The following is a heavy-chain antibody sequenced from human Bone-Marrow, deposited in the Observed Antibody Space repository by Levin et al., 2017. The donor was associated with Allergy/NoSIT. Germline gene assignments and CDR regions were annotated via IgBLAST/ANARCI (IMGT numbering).Heavy chain of an antibody. J-gene: IGHJ4*02. V-gene: IGHV3-23*01. D-gene: IGHD4-17*01. CDR3: AKHYGDYGQYYFDY. CDR2: ISGSGGST. Sequence: PGGSLRLSCAASGFTFSSYAMSWVRQAPGKGLEWVSAISGSGGSTYYADSVKGRFTISRGNSKNTLYLQMNSLRAEDTAVYYCAKHYGDYGQYYFDYWGQGTLVTVSS. CDR1: GFTFSSYA.